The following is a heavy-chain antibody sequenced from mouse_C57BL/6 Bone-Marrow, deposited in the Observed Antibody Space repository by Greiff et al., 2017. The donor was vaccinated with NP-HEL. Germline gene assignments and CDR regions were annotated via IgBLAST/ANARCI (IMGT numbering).Heavy chain of an antibody. D-gene: IGHD1-1*01. CDR1: GFTFSSYA. Sequence: DVMLVESGGGLVKPGGSLKLSCAASGFTFSSYAMSWVRQTPEKRLVWVATISDGGSYTYYPDNVKGRFTISRDNAKNNLYLQMSHLKSEDTAMYYCAIYYYGKAWFAYWGQGTLVTVSA. V-gene: IGHV5-4*03. J-gene: IGHJ3*01. CDR3: AIYYYGKAWFAY. CDR2: ISDGGSYT.